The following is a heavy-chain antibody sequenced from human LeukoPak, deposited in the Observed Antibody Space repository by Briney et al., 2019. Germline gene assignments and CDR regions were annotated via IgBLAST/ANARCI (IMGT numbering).Heavy chain of an antibody. CDR3: ARDTSGDGYIYVANFDY. CDR2: ISYDGSNK. V-gene: IGHV3-30-3*01. CDR1: GFTFSSYA. J-gene: IGHJ4*02. Sequence: GGSLRLSCAASGFTFSSYAMHWVRQAPGKGLEWVAVISYDGSNKYYADSVKGRFTISRDNAKNSLYLQMNSLRAEDTAVYYCARDTSGDGYIYVANFDYWGQGTLVTVSS. D-gene: IGHD5-24*01.